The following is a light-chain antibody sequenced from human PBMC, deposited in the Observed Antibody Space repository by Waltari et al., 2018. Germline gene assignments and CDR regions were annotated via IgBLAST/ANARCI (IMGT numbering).Light chain of an antibody. CDR3: QQYYTYSLWA. J-gene: IGKJ1*01. Sequence: DIQMTQSPSTLSESVRARVTFTARASESIGTSLAWYQQKSGKTPTPLIYHASTLEGGVPSRFSCSRSGTDFTLTISSLQPDDFATYFCQQYYTYSLWAFGQGTKVETK. V-gene: IGKV1-5*01. CDR2: HAS. CDR1: ESIGTS.